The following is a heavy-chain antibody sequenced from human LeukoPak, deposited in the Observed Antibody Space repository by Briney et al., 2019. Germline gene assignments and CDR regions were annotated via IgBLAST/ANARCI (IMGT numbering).Heavy chain of an antibody. J-gene: IGHJ6*02. CDR3: AKDPRSSGWYTIYYYYGMDV. V-gene: IGHV3-7*03. Sequence: GGSLRLSCVASGFTFGIYWMSWVRQAPGKGLEWVANIKQDGSEEYYVDSVRGRFTISRDNAKNSLYLQMNSLRAEDTAVYYCAKDPRSSGWYTIYYYYGMDVWGQGTTVTVSS. CDR1: GFTFGIYW. CDR2: IKQDGSEE. D-gene: IGHD6-19*01.